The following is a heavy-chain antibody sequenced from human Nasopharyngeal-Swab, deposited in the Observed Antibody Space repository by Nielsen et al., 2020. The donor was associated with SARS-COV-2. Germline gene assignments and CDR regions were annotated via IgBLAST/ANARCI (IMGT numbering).Heavy chain of an antibody. Sequence: ASVKVSCKASGYTFTSYGISWVRQAPGQGLEWMGWISAYNGNTNYAQKLQGRVTMTTDTSTSTAYMELRSLRSDDTAVYYCARTRPIAAAGFYWFDPWGQGTLVTVSS. J-gene: IGHJ5*02. D-gene: IGHD6-13*01. CDR1: GYTFTSYG. CDR2: ISAYNGNT. V-gene: IGHV1-18*01. CDR3: ARTRPIAAAGFYWFDP.